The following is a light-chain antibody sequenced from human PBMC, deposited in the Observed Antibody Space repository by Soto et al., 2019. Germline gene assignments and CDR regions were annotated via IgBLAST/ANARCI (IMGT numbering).Light chain of an antibody. J-gene: IGLJ1*01. CDR3: SSYTSSSTSRYV. CDR2: DVS. Sequence: QSALTQPASVSGSPGQSITISCTGTSSDVGGYNYVSWYQQHPGKAPKLMIYDVSNRPSGVSNRFSGSKSGNMASLTISGLQAEDEADYYCSSYTSSSTSRYVFGTGTKLTVL. CDR1: SSDVGGYNY. V-gene: IGLV2-14*01.